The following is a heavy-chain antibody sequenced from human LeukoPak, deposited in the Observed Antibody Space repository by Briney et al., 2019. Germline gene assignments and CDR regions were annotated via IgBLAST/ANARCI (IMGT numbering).Heavy chain of an antibody. D-gene: IGHD6-19*01. V-gene: IGHV1-2*04. CDR1: GYTFTGYY. CDR2: INPNSGGT. CDR3: ARDLAVTYNRPYYYYGMDV. J-gene: IGHJ6*02. Sequence: ASVKVSCKASGYTFTGYYMHWVRQAPGQGLEWMGWINPNSGGTNYAQKFQGWVTMTRDTSISTAYMELSRLRPDDTAVYYCARDLAVTYNRPYYYYGMDVWGQGTTVTVSS.